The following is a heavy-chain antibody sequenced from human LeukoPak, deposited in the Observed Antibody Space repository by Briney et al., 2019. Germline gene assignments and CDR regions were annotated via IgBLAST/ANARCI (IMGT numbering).Heavy chain of an antibody. D-gene: IGHD3-3*01. CDR2: INHSGST. J-gene: IGHJ3*02. CDR1: GGSFSGYY. V-gene: IGHV4-34*01. Sequence: PSETLSLTCAVYGGSFSGYYWSWIRQPPGKGLEWIGEINHSGSTNYNPSLKSRVTISVDTSKNQFSLKLSSVTAADTAVYYCARSYPLKDYDFWSCYYSAFDIWGQGTMVTVSS. CDR3: ARSYPLKDYDFWSCYYSAFDI.